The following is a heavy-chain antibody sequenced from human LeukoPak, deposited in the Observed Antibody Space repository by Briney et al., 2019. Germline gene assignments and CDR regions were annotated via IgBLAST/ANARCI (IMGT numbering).Heavy chain of an antibody. CDR3: ALTSGYSGQYTA. V-gene: IGHV3-23*01. D-gene: IGHD5-12*01. CDR2: ISGSGGST. J-gene: IGHJ5*02. CDR1: GFTFSSYT. Sequence: GGSLRLSCAASGFTFSSYTMSWVRQAPGKGLEWVSAISGSGGSTYYADSVKGRFTISRDNSKNKLYLQMNSLRAEDTAVYCCALTSGYSGQYTAWGQGTLVTVPS.